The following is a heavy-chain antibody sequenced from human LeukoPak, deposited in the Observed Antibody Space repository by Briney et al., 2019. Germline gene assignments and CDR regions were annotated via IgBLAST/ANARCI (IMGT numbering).Heavy chain of an antibody. V-gene: IGHV3-30*01. D-gene: IGHD1-26*01. CDR1: GFTFSSYA. CDR2: ISYDGSNK. J-gene: IGHJ5*02. Sequence: PGRSLRLSCAASGFTFSSYAMHWVRQAPGKGLEWVAVISYDGSNKYYADSVKGRFTISRGNSKNTLYLQMNSLRAEDTAVYYCARFSSGSYENWFDPWGQGTLVTVSS. CDR3: ARFSSGSYENWFDP.